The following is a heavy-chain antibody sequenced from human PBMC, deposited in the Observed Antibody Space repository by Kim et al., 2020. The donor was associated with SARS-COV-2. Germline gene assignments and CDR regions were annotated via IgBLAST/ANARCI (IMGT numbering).Heavy chain of an antibody. CDR2: IKQDGGEK. D-gene: IGHD6-13*01. J-gene: IGHJ4*02. CDR1: GFTFSNYW. V-gene: IGHV3-7*05. Sequence: GGSLGLSCEASGFTFSNYWMSWVRQAPGKGLEWVANIKQDGGEKHYVASVKGRFTISRDDAKNSLDLQMSSLGAEDTAVYYCAGGIAAALYWGQGTLVTV. CDR3: AGGIAAALY.